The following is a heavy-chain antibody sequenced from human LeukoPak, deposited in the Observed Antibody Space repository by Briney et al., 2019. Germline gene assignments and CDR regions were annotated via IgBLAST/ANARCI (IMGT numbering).Heavy chain of an antibody. D-gene: IGHD6-13*01. CDR2: IYYSGSA. J-gene: IGHJ4*02. CDR3: ARDRVKQQLVFRRVRYFDY. CDR1: GGSISSSSYY. Sequence: SETLSLTCTVSGGSISSSSYYWGWIRQPPGKGLEWIGSIYYSGSAYYNPSLKSRVTISVDTSKNQFSLKLSSVTAADTAVYYCARDRVKQQLVFRRVRYFDYWGQGTLVTVSS. V-gene: IGHV4-39*07.